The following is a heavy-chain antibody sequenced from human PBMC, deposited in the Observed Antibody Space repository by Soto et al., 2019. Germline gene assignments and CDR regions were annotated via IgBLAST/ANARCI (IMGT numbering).Heavy chain of an antibody. V-gene: IGHV1-46*01. D-gene: IGHD6-13*01. Sequence: QVQLVQSGAEVEKPGASVKVSCKASGYTFIGFYIHWVRQAPGQGLEWVGRVNPSVGITNYAQKFQGRVTMTRDTSTSTVYMVLSSLRSEDTAVYYCARDKGMGQQLAYWGQGSLVIVSS. J-gene: IGHJ4*02. CDR3: ARDKGMGQQLAY. CDR1: GYTFIGFY. CDR2: VNPSVGIT.